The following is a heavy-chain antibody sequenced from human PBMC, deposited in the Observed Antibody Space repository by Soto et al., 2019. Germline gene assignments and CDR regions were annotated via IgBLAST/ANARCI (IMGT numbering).Heavy chain of an antibody. CDR2: VNWNGGST. CDR1: GFTFDDYG. J-gene: IGHJ4*02. Sequence: EVQLVESGGGVLRPGGSLRLACAASGFTFDDYGMSWARQAPGKGLEWVSGVNWNGGSTGYADSVKVRFTISRDNAKNSLYLQMNSLRAEDTAFYYCVRGASLNFDYWGQGTLVTVSS. V-gene: IGHV3-20*04. CDR3: VRGASLNFDY. D-gene: IGHD1-26*01.